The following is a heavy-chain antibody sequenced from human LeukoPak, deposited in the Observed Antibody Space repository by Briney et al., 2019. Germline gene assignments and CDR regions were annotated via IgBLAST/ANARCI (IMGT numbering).Heavy chain of an antibody. D-gene: IGHD3-10*01. CDR2: ISYDGSNK. CDR1: GFTFSSYA. V-gene: IGHV3-30-3*01. CDR3: ARAPGDYYGSGSYDY. Sequence: GGSLRLSCAASGFTFSSYAMHWVRQAPGKGLEWVAVISYDGSNKYYADSVKGRFTISRDNSKNTLYLQMNSLRAEDTAVYYCARAPGDYYGSGSYDYWGQGTLVTVSS. J-gene: IGHJ4*02.